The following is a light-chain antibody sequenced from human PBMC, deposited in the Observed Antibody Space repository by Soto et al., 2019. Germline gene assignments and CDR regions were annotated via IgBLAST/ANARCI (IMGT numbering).Light chain of an antibody. CDR3: HQYGSSPQT. Sequence: EIVLTQSPGTLSLSPGERATLSCRASQSVSSSYLAWYQHKPGQAPRLLIYGASSRATGIPDRFSGSGSGTDFTLTISRLEPEDFAVYYCHQYGSSPQTFGQGTKVEIK. CDR2: GAS. V-gene: IGKV3-20*01. CDR1: QSVSSSY. J-gene: IGKJ1*01.